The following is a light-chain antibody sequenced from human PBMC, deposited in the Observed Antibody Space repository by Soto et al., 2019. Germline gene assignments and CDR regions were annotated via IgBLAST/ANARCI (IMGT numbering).Light chain of an antibody. Sequence: QSVLTQPASVSGSPGHLITISCTGTSSDVGAYNYVSWYQQHPGKAPKVMIYEVSNRPSGVSNRFSGSKSGNTASLTISGLQAEDEADYYCSSYTSSSRVFGTGTKVTVL. J-gene: IGLJ1*01. CDR2: EVS. CDR3: SSYTSSSRV. CDR1: SSDVGAYNY. V-gene: IGLV2-14*01.